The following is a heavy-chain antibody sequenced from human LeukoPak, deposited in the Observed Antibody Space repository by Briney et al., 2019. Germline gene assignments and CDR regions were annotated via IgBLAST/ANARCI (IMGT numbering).Heavy chain of an antibody. Sequence: SETLSLTCAVSGYSISSGYYWGWIRQPPGKGLEWIGSIYHSGSTYYNPSLKSRVTISVDTSKNQFSLKLSSVTAADTAVYYCARTLTGDIVVVPAAIHPLGWFDPWGQGTLVTVSS. J-gene: IGHJ5*02. CDR2: IYHSGST. V-gene: IGHV4-38-2*01. D-gene: IGHD2-2*01. CDR3: ARTLTGDIVVVPAAIHPLGWFDP. CDR1: GYSISSGYY.